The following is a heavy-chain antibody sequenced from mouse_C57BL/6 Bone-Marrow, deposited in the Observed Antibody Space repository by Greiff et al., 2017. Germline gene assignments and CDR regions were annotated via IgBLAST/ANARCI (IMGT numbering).Heavy chain of an antibody. CDR1: GYTFTDYY. CDR2: INPYNGGT. D-gene: IGHD1-1*01. Sequence: EVQLQQSGPVLVKPGASVKMSCKASGYTFTDYYMNWVKQSHGKSLEWIGVINPYNGGTSYNQKFKGKATLTVDKSSSTAYMELNSLTSEDSAVYYCASFTTVEGDYWGQGTTLTVSS. J-gene: IGHJ2*01. V-gene: IGHV1-19*01. CDR3: ASFTTVEGDY.